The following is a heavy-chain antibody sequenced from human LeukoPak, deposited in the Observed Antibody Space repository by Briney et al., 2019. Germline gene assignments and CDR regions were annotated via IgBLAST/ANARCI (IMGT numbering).Heavy chain of an antibody. D-gene: IGHD5-12*01. Sequence: GGSLRLSCAAYGFTFSNYWMHWVRQAPGKGLVWVSRIDSDGSSTNYADSVKGRFTISRDNAKNTLYLQMNSLRDEDTAVYYCARGVATIMSWGQGTLVTVSS. J-gene: IGHJ4*02. CDR3: ARGVATIMS. CDR1: GFTFSNYW. CDR2: IDSDGSST. V-gene: IGHV3-74*01.